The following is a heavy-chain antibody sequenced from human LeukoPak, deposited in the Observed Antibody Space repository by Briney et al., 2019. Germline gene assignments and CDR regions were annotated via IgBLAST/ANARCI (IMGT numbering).Heavy chain of an antibody. V-gene: IGHV3-23*01. Sequence: GGSLRLSCVASGFTFSSYGMHWVRQAPGKGLEWVSVISGSGGNTYYADSVKGRFTISRDNSKNTLYLQLNSLRAEDTAVYYCAKVGYGGATSFWFDPWGQGTLVTVSS. J-gene: IGHJ5*02. CDR3: AKVGYGGATSFWFDP. CDR2: ISGSGGNT. CDR1: GFTFSSYG. D-gene: IGHD1-26*01.